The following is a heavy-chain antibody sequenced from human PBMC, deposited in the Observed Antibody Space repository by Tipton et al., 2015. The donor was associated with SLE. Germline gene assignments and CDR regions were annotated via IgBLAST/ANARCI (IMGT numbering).Heavy chain of an antibody. CDR2: ISSNGGST. J-gene: IGHJ4*02. CDR1: GFTFSSYA. Sequence: GSLRLSCAASGFTFSSYAMHWVRQAPGKGLEYVSAISSNGGSTYYANSVKGRFTISRDNSKNTLYLQMGSLRAEDMAVYYCARDSGDYAFDYWGQGTLVTVSS. V-gene: IGHV3-64*01. D-gene: IGHD4/OR15-4a*01. CDR3: ARDSGDYAFDY.